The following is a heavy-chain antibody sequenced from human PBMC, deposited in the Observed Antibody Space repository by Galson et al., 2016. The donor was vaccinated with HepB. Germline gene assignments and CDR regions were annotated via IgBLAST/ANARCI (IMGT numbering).Heavy chain of an antibody. D-gene: IGHD4-23*01. Sequence: SETLSLTCTVSGGSISSSSHYWGWIRQPPGKGLEWIGSINDSGSGSAYNNPSLKSRVIISVDTSKNQFSLKLSSVTAADTAVYYCAREAVVGMDVWGQGTTVTVSS. CDR1: GGSISSSSHY. CDR3: AREAVVGMDV. CDR2: INDSGSGSA. V-gene: IGHV4-39*07. J-gene: IGHJ6*02.